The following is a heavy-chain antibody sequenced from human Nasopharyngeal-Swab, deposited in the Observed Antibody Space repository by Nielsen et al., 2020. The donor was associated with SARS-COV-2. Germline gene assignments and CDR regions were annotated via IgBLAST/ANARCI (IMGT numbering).Heavy chain of an antibody. Sequence: SETLSLTCAVYGGSFSGYYWSWIRQPPGKGLEWIGEINHSGSTNYSPSLKSRVTISIDTSKKQLSLKLSSVTAADTAVYYCARGQGYYYGSGSHWFDPWGQGTLVTVSS. D-gene: IGHD3-10*01. J-gene: IGHJ5*02. CDR1: GGSFSGYY. CDR3: ARGQGYYYGSGSHWFDP. CDR2: INHSGST. V-gene: IGHV4-34*01.